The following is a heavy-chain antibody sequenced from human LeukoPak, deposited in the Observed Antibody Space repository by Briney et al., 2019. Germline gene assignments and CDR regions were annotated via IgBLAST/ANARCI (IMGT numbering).Heavy chain of an antibody. CDR1: GDSVSSNSAA. J-gene: IGHJ4*02. CDR3: AREGVAGTALSYRFYFDY. CDR2: TYYRSKWYN. D-gene: IGHD6-19*01. V-gene: IGHV6-1*01. Sequence: SQTLSLTCAISGDSVSSNSAAWNWIRQSPSRGLEWLGRTYYRSKWYNDYAVSVKSRITINPDTSKNQFSLQLNSVTPEDTAVYYCAREGVAGTALSYRFYFDYWGQGTLVTVSS.